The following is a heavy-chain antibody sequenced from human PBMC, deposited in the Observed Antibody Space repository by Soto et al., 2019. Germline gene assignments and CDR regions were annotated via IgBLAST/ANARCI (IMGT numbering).Heavy chain of an antibody. D-gene: IGHD6-19*01. CDR3: AKDPGSGWYGYFDY. CDR1: GFTFISYA. J-gene: IGHJ4*02. V-gene: IGHV3-23*01. Sequence: EVQLLESGGDLVQPGGSLRLSCAASGFTFISYAMSWVRQAPGKGLEWVSAISGSGDSTYYADSMKGRFTISRDNSRNTLYLQMNSLGAEDTAVYYCAKDPGSGWYGYFDYWGQGTLVTVSS. CDR2: ISGSGDST.